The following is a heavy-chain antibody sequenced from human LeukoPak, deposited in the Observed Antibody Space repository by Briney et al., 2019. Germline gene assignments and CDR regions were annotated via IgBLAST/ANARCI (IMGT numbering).Heavy chain of an antibody. D-gene: IGHD3-16*02. CDR3: VANQYDYAWGSYRYFH. CDR2: INLNTGGK. V-gene: IGHV1-2*02. CDR1: GYTFTGYY. J-gene: IGHJ4*02. Sequence: GASVKVSCKASGYTFTGYYMHWVRQAPGQGFEWMGWINLNTGGKNYAVNFQGRVTVTRDMSMDSVYLELNRLSSDDTAVYYCVANQYDYAWGSYRYFHWGQGTLVTVSS.